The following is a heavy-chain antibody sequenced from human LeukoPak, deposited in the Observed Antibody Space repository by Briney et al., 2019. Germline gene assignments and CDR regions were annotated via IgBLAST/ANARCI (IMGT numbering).Heavy chain of an antibody. V-gene: IGHV3-7*01. CDR2: IKQDGSEK. Sequence: GGSLRLSCAASGFTFSSYWMSWVRQAPGKGLEWVANIKQDGSEKYYVDSVKGRFTISRDNAKNSLYLQMNSLRAEDTAVYYCARARPDGGDAFGIWGQGTMVTVSS. CDR1: GFTFSSYW. J-gene: IGHJ3*02. CDR3: ARARPDGGDAFGI. D-gene: IGHD6-6*01.